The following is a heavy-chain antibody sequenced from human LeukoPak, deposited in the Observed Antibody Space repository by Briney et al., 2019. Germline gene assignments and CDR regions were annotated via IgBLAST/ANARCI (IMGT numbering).Heavy chain of an antibody. Sequence: GESLKISCKGSGYSFTSYWIGWVRQMPGKGLEWTGIIYPGGSDTRYSPSFQGQVTISADKSISTAYLQWSSLKASDTAMYYCARRETGRGTGFDYWGQGTLVTVSS. V-gene: IGHV5-51*01. CDR2: IYPGGSDT. J-gene: IGHJ4*02. CDR1: GYSFTSYW. D-gene: IGHD3-10*01. CDR3: ARRETGRGTGFDY.